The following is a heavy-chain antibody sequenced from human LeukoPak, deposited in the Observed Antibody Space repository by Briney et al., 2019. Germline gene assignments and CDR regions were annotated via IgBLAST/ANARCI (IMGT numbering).Heavy chain of an antibody. J-gene: IGHJ4*02. CDR2: IKSRTAGGTT. CDR3: TASHNYFDY. V-gene: IGHV3-15*01. CDR1: GFTFSSAW. Sequence: GGSLRLSCAASGFTFSSAWMSWVRQAPGKGLEWVGRIKSRTAGGTTDYAAPVKGRFTISRDDSKNTLSLQMSSLKAEDTALYFCTASHNYFDYWGQGTLVTVSS.